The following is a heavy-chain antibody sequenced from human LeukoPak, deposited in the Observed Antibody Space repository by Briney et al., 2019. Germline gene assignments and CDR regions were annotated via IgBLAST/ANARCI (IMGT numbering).Heavy chain of an antibody. CDR1: GGSISSGGYS. V-gene: IGHV4-30-2*01. CDR3: ARVLSIAARHDAFDI. D-gene: IGHD6-6*01. CDR2: IYHSGGT. Sequence: SETLSLTCAVSGGSISSGGYSWSWIRQPPGKGLEWIGYIYHSGGTYYNPSLKSRVTISVDTSKNQFSLKLSSVAAADTAVYYCARVLSIAARHDAFDIWGQGTMVTVSS. J-gene: IGHJ3*02.